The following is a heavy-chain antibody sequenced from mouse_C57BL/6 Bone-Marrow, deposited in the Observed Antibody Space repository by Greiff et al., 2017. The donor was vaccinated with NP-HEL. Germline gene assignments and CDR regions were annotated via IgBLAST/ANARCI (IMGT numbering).Heavy chain of an antibody. CDR2: IDPETGGT. CDR3: TREGKYDGYYSFAY. CDR1: GYTFTDYE. Sequence: QVQLQQSGAELVRPGASVTLSCKASGYTFTDYEMHWVKQTPVHGLEWIGAIDPETGGTAYNQKFKGKAILTADKSSITAYMELRSLTSEDSAVYYCTREGKYDGYYSFAYWGQGTLVTVSA. J-gene: IGHJ3*01. V-gene: IGHV1-15*01. D-gene: IGHD2-3*01.